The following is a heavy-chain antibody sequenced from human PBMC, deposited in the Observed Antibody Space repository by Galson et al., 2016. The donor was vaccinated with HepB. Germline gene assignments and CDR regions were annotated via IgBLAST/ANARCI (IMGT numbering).Heavy chain of an antibody. CDR3: ATAPTLGY. CDR1: GFTVSSNY. J-gene: IGHJ4*02. V-gene: IGHV3-53*01. D-gene: IGHD3-16*01. CDR2: IYSGGTT. Sequence: SLRLSCAASGFTVSSNYMSWVRQAPGKGLEGVSVIYSGGTTFYGDSVKGRFTISRDTSKNTLYLQMNGLRAEDTAVYYCATAPTLGYWGQGTLVTVSS.